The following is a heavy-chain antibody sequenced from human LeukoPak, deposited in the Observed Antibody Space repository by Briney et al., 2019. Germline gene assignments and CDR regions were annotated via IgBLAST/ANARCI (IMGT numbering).Heavy chain of an antibody. J-gene: IGHJ6*02. V-gene: IGHV3-23*01. D-gene: IGHD2-15*01. CDR1: GFTFSSYA. CDR2: ISGSGGST. Sequence: GGSLRLSCAASGFTFSSYAMSWVRQAPGKGLEWVSAISGSGGSTYYADSVKGRFTISRDNSKNTLYLQMNSLRAEDTAVYYCAKDQDIVAVVADYGMDVWGQGTTVTVSS. CDR3: AKDQDIVAVVADYGMDV.